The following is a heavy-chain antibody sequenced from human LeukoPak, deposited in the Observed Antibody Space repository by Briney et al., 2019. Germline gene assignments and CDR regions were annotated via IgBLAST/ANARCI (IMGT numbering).Heavy chain of an antibody. CDR3: ARVLGYCSGTSCYSYDAFDM. Sequence: ASVTVSFTASGYTFTIYDINWVRQATGQGLDWLGWMNPNSGNTGYAQKFQGRVTMTRNTSISTAYMELSSLRSEDTAVYYCARVLGYCSGTSCYSYDAFDMWGQGTMVTVSS. V-gene: IGHV1-8*01. CDR1: GYTFTIYD. D-gene: IGHD2-2*01. CDR2: MNPNSGNT. J-gene: IGHJ3*02.